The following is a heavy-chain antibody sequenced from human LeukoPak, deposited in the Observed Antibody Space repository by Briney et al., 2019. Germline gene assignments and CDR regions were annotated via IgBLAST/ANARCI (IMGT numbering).Heavy chain of an antibody. V-gene: IGHV1-18*01. J-gene: IGHJ3*02. CDR1: GYTFTTYN. CDR3: ARDPEKLRYFDWLFSAVPGDAFDI. D-gene: IGHD3-9*01. Sequence: GASVKVSCKASGYTFTTYNINWVRQAPGQGLEWMGWISGYNGNTDYAQKLQGRVTMTTDTSTSTAYMELRSLRSDDTAVYYCARDPEKLRYFDWLFSAVPGDAFDIWGQGTMVTVSS. CDR2: ISGYNGNT.